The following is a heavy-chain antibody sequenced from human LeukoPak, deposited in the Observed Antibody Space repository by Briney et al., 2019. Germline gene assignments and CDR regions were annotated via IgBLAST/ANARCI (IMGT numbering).Heavy chain of an antibody. CDR1: GYSLTNYV. V-gene: IGHV1-18*01. CDR2: ISPYNGNT. Sequence: ASVKVSCKASGYSLTNYVINWVRQVPGQGLEWIVWISPYNGNTDYAQKLQGRVTLTTDTSTSTAYLELRSLRSDDRAVYYCARPGTSWYTTYYFDSWGQGNLVTVSS. CDR3: ARPGTSWYTTYYFDS. J-gene: IGHJ4*02. D-gene: IGHD6-13*01.